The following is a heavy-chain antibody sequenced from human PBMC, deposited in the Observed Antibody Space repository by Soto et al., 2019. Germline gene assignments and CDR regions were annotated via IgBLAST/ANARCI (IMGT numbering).Heavy chain of an antibody. CDR2: IYHSGST. CDR3: ARARGYSYGPYYYYYGMDV. D-gene: IGHD5-18*01. CDR1: GGSISSGGYS. J-gene: IGHJ6*02. Sequence: PSETLSLTCAVSGGSISSGGYSWSWIRQPPGKGLEWIGYIYHSGSTYYNPSLKSRVTISVDRSKNQFSLKLSSVTAADTAVYYCARARGYSYGPYYYYYGMDVWGQGTTVTVSS. V-gene: IGHV4-30-2*01.